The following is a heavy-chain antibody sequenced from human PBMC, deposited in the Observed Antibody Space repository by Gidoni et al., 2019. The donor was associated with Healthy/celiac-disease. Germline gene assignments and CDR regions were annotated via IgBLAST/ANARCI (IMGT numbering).Heavy chain of an antibody. CDR1: GASISSYY. V-gene: IGHV4-4*07. Sequence: QVQLQESGPGLVKPSETLSLTCTVSGASISSYYWSWIRQPAGKGLEWIGGIYTSGSTNYNPSLKSRVTMSVDTAKNQFSLKLSSVTAADTAVYYCVKSGWGYQEFDYWGQGTLVTVSS. CDR3: VKSGWGYQEFDY. J-gene: IGHJ4*02. CDR2: IYTSGST. D-gene: IGHD6-19*01.